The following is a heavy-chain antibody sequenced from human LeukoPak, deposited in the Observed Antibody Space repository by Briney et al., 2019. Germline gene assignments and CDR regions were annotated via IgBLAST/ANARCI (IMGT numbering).Heavy chain of an antibody. J-gene: IGHJ5*02. Sequence: SETQSLTCTVSGGSISSYYWSWIRQPPGKGLEWSRYIYYSWSTNHNPSLKSRVTISVDTSKNQFSLKLSSVTAADTAVYYCARGGGSNWFDPWGQGSLLTVSS. CDR2: IYYSWST. CDR1: GGSISSYY. V-gene: IGHV4-59*01. CDR3: ARGGGSNWFDP. D-gene: IGHD2-15*01.